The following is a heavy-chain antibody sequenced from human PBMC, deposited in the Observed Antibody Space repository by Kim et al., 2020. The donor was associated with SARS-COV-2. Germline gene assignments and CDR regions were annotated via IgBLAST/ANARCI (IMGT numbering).Heavy chain of an antibody. Sequence: GGSLRLSCAASGFDFSTYPMNWVRQSPGKGLEWLSSIARSIPTIYYAGSVRGRFTISRDNATSTLSLQMNSLRDEDTAVYYCARGDPFGFDFWSDYTGMDVWGKGTTVTVSS. D-gene: IGHD3-3*01. J-gene: IGHJ6*04. CDR1: GFDFSTYP. CDR3: ARGDPFGFDFWSDYTGMDV. V-gene: IGHV3-48*02. CDR2: IARSIPTI.